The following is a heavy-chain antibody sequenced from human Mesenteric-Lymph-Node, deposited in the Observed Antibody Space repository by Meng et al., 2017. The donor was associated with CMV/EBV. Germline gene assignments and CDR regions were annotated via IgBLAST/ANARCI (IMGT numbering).Heavy chain of an antibody. J-gene: IGHJ4*02. V-gene: IGHV4-59*01. CDR2: IYYSGTT. D-gene: IGHD5-18*01. Sequence: SETLSLTCTVSGGSITSYYWSWIRQPPGKGLEWIGDIYYSGTTNYNPSLKSRVTMLVDTSKNQFSLKLSSVTAADTAVYYCAREGGYTYGLDYWGQGTLVTVSS. CDR3: AREGGYTYGLDY. CDR1: GGSITSYY.